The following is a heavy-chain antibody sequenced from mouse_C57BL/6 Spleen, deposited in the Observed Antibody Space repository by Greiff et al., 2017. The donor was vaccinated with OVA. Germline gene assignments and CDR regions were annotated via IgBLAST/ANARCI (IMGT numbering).Heavy chain of an antibody. CDR2: INPNNGGT. CDR3: ARPGYSNYGFAY. J-gene: IGHJ3*01. D-gene: IGHD2-5*01. Sequence: VHVKQSGPELVKPGASVKIPCKASGYTFTDYNMDWVKQSHGKSLEWIGDINPNNGGTIYNQKFKGKATLTVDKSSSTAYRELRSRTSEDTAVYYCARPGYSNYGFAYWGQGTLVTVSA. V-gene: IGHV1-18*01. CDR1: GYTFTDYN.